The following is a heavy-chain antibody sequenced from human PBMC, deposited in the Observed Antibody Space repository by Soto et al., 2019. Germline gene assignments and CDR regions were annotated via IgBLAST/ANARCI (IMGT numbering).Heavy chain of an antibody. CDR3: AREGYYYYYGMDV. Sequence: EVQLVESGGGLVQPGGSVRLSCAASGFTFSSYSMNWVRQAPGKGLEWVSYISSSSSTIYYADSVKGRFTISRDNAKNSLYLQMNSLRAEDTAVYYCAREGYYYYYGMDVWGQGTTVTVSS. J-gene: IGHJ6*02. CDR2: ISSSSSTI. V-gene: IGHV3-48*01. CDR1: GFTFSSYS.